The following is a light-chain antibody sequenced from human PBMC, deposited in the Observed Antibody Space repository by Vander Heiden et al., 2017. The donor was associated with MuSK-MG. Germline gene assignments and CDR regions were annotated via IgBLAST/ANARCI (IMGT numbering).Light chain of an antibody. V-gene: IGKV3-11*01. CDR1: QSVTTY. CDR3: QRRSNWPYT. CDR2: VAS. Sequence: IVLTQSPATLSLSPGERATLSCRASQSVTTYVAWYQQKPGQAPRLLIYVASNRATGTPARFSGSGSGTDFTLTITSLEPEDSAVYYCQRRSNWPYTFGQGTKVEIK. J-gene: IGKJ2*01.